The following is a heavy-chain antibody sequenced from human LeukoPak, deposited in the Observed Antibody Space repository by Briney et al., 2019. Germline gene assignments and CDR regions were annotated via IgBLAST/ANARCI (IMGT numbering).Heavy chain of an antibody. CDR1: GYSFTSYW. Sequence: GESLKISCKGSGYSFTSYWIGWVRQMPGKGLEWMGIIYPGDSDTRYSPSFQGQVTISADKSISTAYLQWSSLKASDTAMYYCASQLNCSSTSCYGGYIDYWGQGTLVTVSS. J-gene: IGHJ4*02. V-gene: IGHV5-51*01. D-gene: IGHD2-2*01. CDR2: IYPGDSDT. CDR3: ASQLNCSSTSCYGGYIDY.